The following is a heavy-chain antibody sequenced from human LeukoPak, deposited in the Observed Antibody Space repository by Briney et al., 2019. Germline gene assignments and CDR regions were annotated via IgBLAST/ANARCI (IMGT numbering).Heavy chain of an antibody. J-gene: IGHJ4*02. V-gene: IGHV1-69*13. D-gene: IGHD3-10*01. Sequence: SVKVSCKASGGTFSSYAISWVRQAPGQGLEWMGGIIPIFGTANYAQKFQGRVTITADESTSTAYMELSSLRSEDTAVYYCARAPGSGSYSAWSGGDYWGQGTLVTVSS. CDR1: GGTFSSYA. CDR3: ARAPGSGSYSAWSGGDY. CDR2: IIPIFGTA.